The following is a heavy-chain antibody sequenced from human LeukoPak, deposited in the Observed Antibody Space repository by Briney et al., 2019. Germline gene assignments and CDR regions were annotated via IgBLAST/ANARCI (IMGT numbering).Heavy chain of an antibody. V-gene: IGHV3-23*01. CDR2: ISGGGGSVA. CDR3: VRGGGVVTVIDY. CDR1: GFTFSPYA. Sequence: GGSLRLSCAASGFTFSPYAMGWVRQAPGEGLEWVSVISGGGGSVAYYADSVKGRFAISRDDSMNTVYLQVNSLRAEDTAVYYCVRGGGVVTVIDYWGQGTLVTVSS. D-gene: IGHD2-21*02. J-gene: IGHJ4*02.